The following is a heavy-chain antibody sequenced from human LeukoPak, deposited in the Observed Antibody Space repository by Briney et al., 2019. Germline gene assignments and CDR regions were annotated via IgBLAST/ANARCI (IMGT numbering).Heavy chain of an antibody. V-gene: IGHV3-23*01. CDR1: GFTFSSYS. CDR3: AKGFFKSTGLDC. D-gene: IGHD2/OR15-2a*01. CDR2: IGGSGDRT. Sequence: GGSLRLSCAASGFTFSSYSLSWVRQAPGKGLEWVSSIGGSGDRTYYADSVKGRFTISRDNSKNTLYLQMNSPRAEDTAEYYRAKGFFKSTGLDCWGQGTLVTVSS. J-gene: IGHJ4*02.